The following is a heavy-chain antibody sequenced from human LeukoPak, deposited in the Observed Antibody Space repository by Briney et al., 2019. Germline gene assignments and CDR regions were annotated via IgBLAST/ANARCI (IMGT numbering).Heavy chain of an antibody. CDR1: GFTFSSYA. CDR3: AKDPPCSGGTCYGYFES. J-gene: IGHJ4*02. D-gene: IGHD2-15*01. Sequence: GGSLRLSCAASGFTFSSYAMSWVRQAPGKGLEWVSAISGSGGSTYYADSVKGWFTISRDNSKNTLYLQMNSLRAEDTAVYYCAKDPPCSGGTCYGYFESWGQGTLVTVSS. V-gene: IGHV3-23*01. CDR2: ISGSGGST.